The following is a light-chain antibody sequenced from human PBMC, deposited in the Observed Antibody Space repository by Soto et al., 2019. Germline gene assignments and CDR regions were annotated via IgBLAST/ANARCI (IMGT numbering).Light chain of an antibody. CDR3: QQYRSYSWT. CDR1: QSVSSW. Sequence: DVQLTQSPSTLSASVGDRVTITSRASQSVSSWLAWYQAKPGKAPNLLIYKASTLESGVPSRFSGSGSGTEFTLTISSLQPDDFATYYCQQYRSYSWTFGQGTKVEI. CDR2: KAS. J-gene: IGKJ1*01. V-gene: IGKV1-5*03.